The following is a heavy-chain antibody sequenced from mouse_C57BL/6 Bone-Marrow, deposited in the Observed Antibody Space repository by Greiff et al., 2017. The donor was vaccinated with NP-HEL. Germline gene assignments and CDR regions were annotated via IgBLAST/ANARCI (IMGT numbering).Heavy chain of an antibody. V-gene: IGHV1-39*01. J-gene: IGHJ3*01. CDR3: ARGDLLLRWGFAY. CDR2: INPNYGTT. CDR1: GYSFTDYN. D-gene: IGHD1-1*01. Sequence: VQLQQSGPELVQPGASVKISCKASGYSFTDYNMNWVKQSTGKSLEWIGVINPNYGTTSYNQKFKGKATLTVVQSSSTAYMQLNSLTSDDSAVYYCARGDLLLRWGFAYWGQGTLVTVSA.